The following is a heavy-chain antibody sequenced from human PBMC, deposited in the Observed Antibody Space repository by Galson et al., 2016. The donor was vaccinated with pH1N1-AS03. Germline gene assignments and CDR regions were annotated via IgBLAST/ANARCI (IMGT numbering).Heavy chain of an antibody. Sequence: SVKVSCKASGYTFTGSSVNWVRQAPGQGLELMGWINPKSGVTNYAQKFQAWVTMTRDTSSSTAYMELSGLKSDDTAVYYCARDPRGPCTSSTCPTAYYFGMDVWGQGTTVIVSS. V-gene: IGHV1-2*04. D-gene: IGHD2-2*01. J-gene: IGHJ6*02. CDR1: GYTFTGSS. CDR3: ARDPRGPCTSSTCPTAYYFGMDV. CDR2: INPKSGVT.